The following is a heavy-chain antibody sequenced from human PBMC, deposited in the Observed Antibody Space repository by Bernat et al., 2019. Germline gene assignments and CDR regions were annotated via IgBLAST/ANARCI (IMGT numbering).Heavy chain of an antibody. J-gene: IGHJ4*02. D-gene: IGHD2-2*01. CDR3: ATVSPAADY. V-gene: IGHV4-39*01. Sequence: QLQLQESGPGLVKPSETLSLTCTVSGGSIRSSSYYWGWIRQPPGKGLEWIGSIYYSGSTYYNPSLKSRVTISVDTSKNQFSLKLTSVTAADTAVYYCATVSPAADYWGQGTLVTVSS. CDR2: IYYSGST. CDR1: GGSIRSSSYY.